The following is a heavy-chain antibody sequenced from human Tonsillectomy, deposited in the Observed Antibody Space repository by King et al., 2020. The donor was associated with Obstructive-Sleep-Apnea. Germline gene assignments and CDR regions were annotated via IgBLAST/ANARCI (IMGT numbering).Heavy chain of an antibody. J-gene: IGHJ1*01. CDR3: AKDRGVTTAKYFQH. CDR1: GFTFSSYG. Sequence: VQLVESGGGVVQPGRSLRLSCAASGFTFSSYGMHWVRQAPGKGLEWVAFIRYDGSNKYYADSVKGRFTISRDNSKNTLYLQMNSLRAEDTAVYYCAKDRGVTTAKYFQHWGQGTLVTVSS. D-gene: IGHD4-17*01. V-gene: IGHV3-30*02. CDR2: IRYDGSNK.